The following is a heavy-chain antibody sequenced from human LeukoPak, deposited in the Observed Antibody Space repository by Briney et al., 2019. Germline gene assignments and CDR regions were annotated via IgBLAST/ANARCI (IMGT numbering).Heavy chain of an antibody. Sequence: SETLSLTCTVSGGSISSSSYYWGWIRQPPGKGLEWIGSICYSGSTYYNPSLKSRVTISVDTSKNQFSLKLSSVTAADTAVYYCARLKTETWGQGTLVTVSS. CDR2: ICYSGST. J-gene: IGHJ5*02. CDR1: GGSISSSSYY. D-gene: IGHD2-21*02. V-gene: IGHV4-39*01. CDR3: ARLKTET.